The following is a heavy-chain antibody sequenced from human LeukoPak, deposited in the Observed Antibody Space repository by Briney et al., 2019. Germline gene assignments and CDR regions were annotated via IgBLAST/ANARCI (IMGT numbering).Heavy chain of an antibody. Sequence: SETLSLTCTVSGGSISSYYWSWIRQPPGRGLEWIGCIYYSGYTNYNPSLKSRVTISVDTSKNQFSLKLSSVTAADTAVYYCARTTTVRGTYYMDVWGKGTTVTISS. CDR1: GGSISSYY. CDR3: ARTTTVRGTYYMDV. D-gene: IGHD3-10*01. J-gene: IGHJ6*03. V-gene: IGHV4-59*01. CDR2: IYYSGYT.